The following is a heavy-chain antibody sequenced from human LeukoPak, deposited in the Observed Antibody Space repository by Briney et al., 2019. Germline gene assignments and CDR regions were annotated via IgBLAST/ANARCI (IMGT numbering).Heavy chain of an antibody. CDR1: GFTFSSYA. D-gene: IGHD6-13*01. V-gene: IGHV3-23*01. J-gene: IGHJ4*02. Sequence: GGSLRLSCAASGFTFSSYAMSWVRQAPGKGLEWVSVISSSGGSTYYADSVKGRFTISRDDSKNTLYLQMNSLRAEDTAVYYCANSQRSSWNYYFDYWGQGTLVTVSS. CDR2: ISSSGGST. CDR3: ANSQRSSWNYYFDY.